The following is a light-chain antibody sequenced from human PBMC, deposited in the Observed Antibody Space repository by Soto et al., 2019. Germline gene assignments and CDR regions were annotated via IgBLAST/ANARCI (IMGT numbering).Light chain of an antibody. CDR2: DVS. Sequence: QSVLTQPASVSGSPGQSITISCTGTSSDIGGSNYVSWYQQHPGKAPKLMIYDVSIRPSGVSTRFSSSKSGNTASLTISGLQAEDEADYYCSSYTSTSALGVFGAGTKLTVL. J-gene: IGLJ1*01. CDR3: SSYTSTSALGV. V-gene: IGLV2-14*03. CDR1: SSDIGGSNY.